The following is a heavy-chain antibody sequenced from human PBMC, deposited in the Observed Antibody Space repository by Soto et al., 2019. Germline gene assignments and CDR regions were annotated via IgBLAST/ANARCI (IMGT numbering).Heavy chain of an antibody. J-gene: IGHJ4*02. CDR1: GGSFSGYY. CDR2: INQSGFT. CDR3: ARFPLDRSSWTNPRYFDY. Sequence: QVQLQQWGAGLLKPAETLSLTCAVYGGSFSGYYWTWIRQPPGKGLEWIGEINQSGFTNYNPSLDSRVTMSVDTSKNQFSRRLISVTAAATAVYYYARFPLDRSSWTNPRYFDYWGQGTLVTVSS. V-gene: IGHV4-34*01. D-gene: IGHD6-13*01.